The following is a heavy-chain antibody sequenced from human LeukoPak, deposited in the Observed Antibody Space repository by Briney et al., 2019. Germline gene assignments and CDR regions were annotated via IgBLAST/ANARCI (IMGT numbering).Heavy chain of an antibody. CDR2: ITSSSSNI. J-gene: IGHJ4*02. V-gene: IGHV3-21*04. Sequence: GGSLRLSCAASGFTFSSYTMKWVRQAPGKGLEWVSSITSSSSNIYHADSVKGRFTISRDNAKNSLYLQMNSLRAEDTAVYYCAKDLMITFGGVIIHPGNFDYWGQGTLVTVSS. CDR3: AKDLMITFGGVIIHPGNFDY. D-gene: IGHD3-16*01. CDR1: GFTFSSYT.